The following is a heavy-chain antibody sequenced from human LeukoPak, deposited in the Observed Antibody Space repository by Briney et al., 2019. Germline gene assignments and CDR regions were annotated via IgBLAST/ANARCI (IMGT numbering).Heavy chain of an antibody. Sequence: ASVKVSCKASGYTFTSYGISWVRQAPGQGLEWMGWISTYNGNTNYAQKLQGRVTMTTDTSTSTAYMELRSLRSDDTAVYYCARDRSIAAAGTYYYYGMDVWGQGTTVTVSS. J-gene: IGHJ6*02. CDR1: GYTFTSYG. D-gene: IGHD6-13*01. V-gene: IGHV1-18*01. CDR3: ARDRSIAAAGTYYYYGMDV. CDR2: ISTYNGNT.